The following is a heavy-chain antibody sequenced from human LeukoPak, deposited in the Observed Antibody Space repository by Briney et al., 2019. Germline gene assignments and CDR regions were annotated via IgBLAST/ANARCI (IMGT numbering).Heavy chain of an antibody. CDR2: INHSGST. Sequence: KPSETLSLTCAVNGGSFSGYYWSWIRQPPGKGLEWIGEINHSGSTNYNPSLKSRVTISVDTSKNQFSLKLSSVTAADTAVYYCARIGGFGELLYESTDWGQGTLVTVSS. CDR3: ARIGGFGELLYESTD. V-gene: IGHV4-34*01. D-gene: IGHD3-10*01. J-gene: IGHJ4*02. CDR1: GGSFSGYY.